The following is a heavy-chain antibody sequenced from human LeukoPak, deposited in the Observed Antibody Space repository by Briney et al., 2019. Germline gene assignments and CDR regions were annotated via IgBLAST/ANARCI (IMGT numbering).Heavy chain of an antibody. CDR1: GFTFSSYA. D-gene: IGHD1-26*01. J-gene: IGHJ4*02. V-gene: IGHV3-23*01. CDR2: ISGSGGST. Sequence: PGGSLRLSCAASGFTFSSYAMSWVRQAPGKGLDWVSAISGSGGSTYYADSVKGRFTISRDNSKNTLYLQMNRLRAEDTAVYYCAKDAVGGTAYYFDFWGQGTLVSVSS. CDR3: AKDAVGGTAYYFDF.